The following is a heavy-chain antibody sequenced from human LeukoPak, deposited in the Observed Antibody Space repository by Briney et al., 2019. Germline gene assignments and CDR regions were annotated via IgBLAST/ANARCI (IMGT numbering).Heavy chain of an antibody. CDR2: INPSGGST. CDR3: AREVGRGFDC. CDR1: GYTFTSYY. V-gene: IGHV1-46*01. Sequence: GASVKVSCKASGYTFTSYYMHWVRQAPGQGLEWMGIINPSGGSTSYAQKFQGRVTMTRDMSTSTAYMEVRSLRSDDTAVYYCAREVGRGFDCWGQGTLVTVSS. J-gene: IGHJ5*01. D-gene: IGHD1-26*01.